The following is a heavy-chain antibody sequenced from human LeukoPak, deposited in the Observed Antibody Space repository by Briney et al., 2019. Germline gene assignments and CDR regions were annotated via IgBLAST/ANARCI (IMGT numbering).Heavy chain of an antibody. V-gene: IGHV3-74*03. CDR2: INSEGSST. J-gene: IGHJ5*02. Sequence: GGSLRLSCADSGVTFSRYWMQWVREARGKRGVWVSRINSEGSSTMYTDSVKGGFTIFREKAKNTMYLQMNSLRAQDTAVYYCARDDSFDPWGQGTLVTVSS. CDR3: ARDDSFDP. D-gene: IGHD2-15*01. CDR1: GVTFSRYW.